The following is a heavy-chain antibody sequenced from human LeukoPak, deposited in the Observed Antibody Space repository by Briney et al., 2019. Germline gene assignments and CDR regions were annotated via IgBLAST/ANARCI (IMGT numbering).Heavy chain of an antibody. D-gene: IGHD6-13*01. CDR1: GYTFTGYY. Sequence: ASVKVSCKASGYTFTGYYMHWMRQAPGQGLEWMGWINPNSGGTNYAQKFQGRVTMTRDTSISTAYMELSRLRSDDTAVYYCARDRVPNSSSTIREVGYWGQGTLVTVSS. J-gene: IGHJ4*02. CDR2: INPNSGGT. CDR3: ARDRVPNSSSTIREVGY. V-gene: IGHV1-2*02.